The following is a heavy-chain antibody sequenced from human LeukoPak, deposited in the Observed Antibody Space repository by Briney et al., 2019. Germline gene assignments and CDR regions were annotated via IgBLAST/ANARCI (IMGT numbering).Heavy chain of an antibody. V-gene: IGHV3-30*18. CDR1: GFTFSSYG. D-gene: IGHD6-19*01. CDR3: AKDEYSSGWYGPDY. CDR2: ISYDGGYK. Sequence: GGSLRLSCAASGFTFSSYGMHWVRQAPGKGLEWVALISYDGGYKYYADSVKGRFTISRDNSKNTLYLQMSSLRAEDTAVYYCAKDEYSSGWYGPDYWGQGTLVTVSS. J-gene: IGHJ4*02.